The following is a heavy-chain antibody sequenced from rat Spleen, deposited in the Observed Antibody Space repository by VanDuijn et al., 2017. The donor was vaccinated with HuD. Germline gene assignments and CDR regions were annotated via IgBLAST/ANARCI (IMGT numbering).Heavy chain of an antibody. D-gene: IGHD1-10*01. CDR3: TRDRVTIPFAY. J-gene: IGHJ3*01. CDR2: ITNTGGST. Sequence: EVQLVESGGGLVQPGRSLKISCAASGFIFSDYHLAWVRQAPTKGLEWIASITNTGGSTYYPDSVKGRFTISRDDANSILYLQMNSLRSEDTATYYCTRDRVTIPFAYWGQGTLVTVSS. CDR1: GFIFSDYH. V-gene: IGHV5-20*01.